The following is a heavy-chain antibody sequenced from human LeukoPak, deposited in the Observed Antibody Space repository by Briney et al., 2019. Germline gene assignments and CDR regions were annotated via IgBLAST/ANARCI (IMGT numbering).Heavy chain of an antibody. Sequence: GGSLRLSCAASGFTFSVHAMSWVRQAPGKGLEWVSAISGSGGSTYYADSVKGRFTISRDNSKSTLYLQMSSLRAEDTALYYCAKDPSSSSPSFWFDPWGQGTLVTVSS. CDR1: GFTFSVHA. CDR3: AKDPSSSSPSFWFDP. CDR2: ISGSGGST. V-gene: IGHV3-23*01. D-gene: IGHD6-13*01. J-gene: IGHJ5*02.